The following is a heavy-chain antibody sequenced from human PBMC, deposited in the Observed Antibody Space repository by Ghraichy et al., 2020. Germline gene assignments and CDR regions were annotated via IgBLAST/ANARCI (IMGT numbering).Heavy chain of an antibody. CDR1: GYTFTGYY. J-gene: IGHJ4*02. Sequence: ASVKVSCKASGYTFTGYYMHWVRQAPGQGLEWMGWINPNSGDTDYAQKFQGRVTMTRDTSISTAYMELSRLRSDDTAVYFCATVRTYGDHSLTSSFDYWGQGTLVTVSS. V-gene: IGHV1-2*02. CDR2: INPNSGDT. CDR3: ATVRTYGDHSLTSSFDY. D-gene: IGHD4-17*01.